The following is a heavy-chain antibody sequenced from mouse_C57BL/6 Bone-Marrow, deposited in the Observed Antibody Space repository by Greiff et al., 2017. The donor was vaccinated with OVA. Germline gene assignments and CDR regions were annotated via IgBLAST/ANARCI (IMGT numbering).Heavy chain of an antibody. V-gene: IGHV1-52*01. J-gene: IGHJ4*01. D-gene: IGHD1-1*01. CDR1: GYTFTSYW. CDR2: IDPSDSET. CDR3: VGSPYYYGSSYAMDY. Sequence: QVQLQQSGAELVRPGSSVKLSCKASGYTFTSYWMHWVKQRPIQGLEWIGNIDPSDSETHYNQKFKDKATLTVDKSSSTAYMQLSSLTSEDSAVYYCVGSPYYYGSSYAMDYWGQGTSVTVSS.